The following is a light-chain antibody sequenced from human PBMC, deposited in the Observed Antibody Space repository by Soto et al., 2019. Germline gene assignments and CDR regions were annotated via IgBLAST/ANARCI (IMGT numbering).Light chain of an antibody. CDR3: QQYGSSPVT. V-gene: IGKV3-20*01. Sequence: DIVLTQSPGTLPLSPGERATLSCRASQSISSSYLAWYQQQPGQAPRLLIYGASCRGTGITDRFSSSGAAADFTLTISRLEAEDYAVYYCQQYGSSPVTFGQGTKVEIK. CDR2: GAS. J-gene: IGKJ1*01. CDR1: QSISSSY.